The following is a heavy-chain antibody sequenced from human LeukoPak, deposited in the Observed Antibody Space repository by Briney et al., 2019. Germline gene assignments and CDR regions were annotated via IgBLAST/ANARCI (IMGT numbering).Heavy chain of an antibody. D-gene: IGHD3-22*01. V-gene: IGHV4-34*01. CDR1: GGSFSGYY. Sequence: PSETLSLTCAVYGGSFSGYYWSWIRQPPGKGLEWIGEINHSGSTNYNPSLKSRVTISVDTSKNQFSLKLSSVTAADTAVYYCARYYDSSGYYYEASWFDPWGQGTLVTVSS. J-gene: IGHJ5*02. CDR2: INHSGST. CDR3: ARYYDSSGYYYEASWFDP.